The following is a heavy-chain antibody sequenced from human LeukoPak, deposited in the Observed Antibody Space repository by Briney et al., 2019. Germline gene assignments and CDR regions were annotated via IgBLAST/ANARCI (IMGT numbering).Heavy chain of an antibody. Sequence: GGSLRLSCVASGFTFSSYWMHWVRQDPRKGLVWVSRINGDGRNINYADSVRGRFTISRDNAKNTLYLQMNTLRVEDTAVYYCARIAYDSNGLFWGPVVPQSKPSDPFDIWGPGTVVIVSS. J-gene: IGHJ3*02. D-gene: IGHD3-22*01. CDR1: GFTFSSYW. V-gene: IGHV3-74*01. CDR2: INGDGRNI. CDR3: ARIAYDSNGLFWGPVVPQSKPSDPFDI.